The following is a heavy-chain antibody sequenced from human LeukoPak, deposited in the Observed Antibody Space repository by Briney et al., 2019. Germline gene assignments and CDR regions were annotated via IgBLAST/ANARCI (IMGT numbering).Heavy chain of an antibody. J-gene: IGHJ3*02. CDR3: EKDRMASGWYSLDN. CDR1: GFTFDYYA. V-gene: IGHV3-9*01. D-gene: IGHD6-19*01. CDR2: ISWNSGSI. Sequence: GGSLRLSCAASGFTFDYYAINWVRQAPGKGLEWVSGISWNSGSIDYADSVKGRFTISRDNAKSSLYLQMNSLRAEDTALYYCEKDRMASGWYSLDNWGQGTMVTVSS.